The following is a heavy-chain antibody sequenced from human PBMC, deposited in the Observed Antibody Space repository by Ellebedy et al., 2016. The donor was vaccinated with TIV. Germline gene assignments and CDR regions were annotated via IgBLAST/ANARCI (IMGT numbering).Heavy chain of an antibody. Sequence: GESLKISXAASGFTFSSYAMHWVRQAPGKGLEWVANIKEDGSEKYYVDSVKGRFTISRDNTKNSLYLQMNSLRAEDTAVYYCARDQLPSTITIFGVVIDYWGQGTLVTVSS. CDR1: GFTFSSYA. J-gene: IGHJ4*02. CDR2: IKEDGSEK. V-gene: IGHV3-7*01. CDR3: ARDQLPSTITIFGVVIDY. D-gene: IGHD3-3*01.